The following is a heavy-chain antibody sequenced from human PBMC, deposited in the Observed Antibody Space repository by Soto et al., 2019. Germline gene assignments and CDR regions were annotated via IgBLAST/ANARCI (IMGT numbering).Heavy chain of an antibody. CDR3: ARVPCSSTSCFAAWFDT. CDR2: ISAYNGNT. V-gene: IGHV1-18*01. D-gene: IGHD2-2*01. J-gene: IGHJ5*02. Sequence: QVPLVQSGAEVKKPGASVTVSCKASGYTFTSYGISWVRQAPGQGLEWMGWISAYNGNTNYAQKLQGRVTMTTDTSTSTEYMELRSLRSDDTAVYYCARVPCSSTSCFAAWFDTWGQGTLLTVSS. CDR1: GYTFTSYG.